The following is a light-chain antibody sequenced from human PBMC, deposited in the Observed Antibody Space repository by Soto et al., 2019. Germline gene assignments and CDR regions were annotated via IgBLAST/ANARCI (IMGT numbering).Light chain of an antibody. V-gene: IGKV3-15*01. CDR2: GAS. CDR3: QQYNYRPPA. CDR1: QSVSGN. J-gene: IGKJ5*01. Sequence: EIVMTQSPATLSVSPGERAALSCRASQSVSGNLAWYQQTPGQAPRLLIYGASTRATCIPARFSGSGFGTEFTLTISSLKSEDFAVYYCQQYNYRPPAFGQGTRLEI.